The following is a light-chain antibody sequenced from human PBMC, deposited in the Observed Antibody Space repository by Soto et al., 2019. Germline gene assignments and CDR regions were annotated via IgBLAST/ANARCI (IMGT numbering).Light chain of an antibody. J-gene: IGKJ2*01. Sequence: EIVLTQSPATLSLSPGERATLSCRASQSVSNFLAWYQQIPGQAPSLLIYDASNRATGIPARFSGSGSGTDFSLTISSLEPEDFAVSYCQQRSSWSYTFGQGTKLEIK. CDR3: QQRSSWSYT. CDR2: DAS. CDR1: QSVSNF. V-gene: IGKV3-11*01.